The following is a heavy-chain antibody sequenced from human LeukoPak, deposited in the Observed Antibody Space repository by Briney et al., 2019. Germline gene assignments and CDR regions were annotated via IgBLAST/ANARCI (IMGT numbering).Heavy chain of an antibody. V-gene: IGHV3-7*01. D-gene: IGHD2-21*02. J-gene: IGHJ1*01. CDR2: INPDGRDT. Sequence: GGSLRLSCVVSGFTFNRCWMNWVRQAPGKGLEWVAHINPDGRDTYYVDSVKGRFTISRDNAQNSMYLRMNSLRVEDTAVYYCTSWGDTTAEYFQRWGQGTLVTVSS. CDR3: TSWGDTTAEYFQR. CDR1: GFTFNRCW.